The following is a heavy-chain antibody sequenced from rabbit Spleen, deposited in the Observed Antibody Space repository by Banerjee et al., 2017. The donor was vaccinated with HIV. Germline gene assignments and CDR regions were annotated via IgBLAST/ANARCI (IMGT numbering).Heavy chain of an antibody. V-gene: IGHV1S7*01. D-gene: IGHD4-1*01. CDR3: ARDLDGVIGWNFGW. J-gene: IGHJ4*01. CDR1: GFTLSSYY. Sequence: QLKESGGGLVQPGGSLKLSCKASGFTLSSYYMNWVRQAPGKGLEWIGYIDPVFGITYYATWVNGRFTISSHNAQNTLYLQLSSLTAADTATYFCARDLDGVIGWNFGWWGPGTLVTVS. CDR2: IDPVFGIT.